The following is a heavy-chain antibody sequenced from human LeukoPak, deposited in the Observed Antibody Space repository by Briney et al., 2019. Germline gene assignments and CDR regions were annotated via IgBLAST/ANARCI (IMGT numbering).Heavy chain of an antibody. J-gene: IGHJ3*02. CDR1: GFTFSDYY. CDR3: ARDNSKYGHDAFDI. CDR2: ISSSGSTI. Sequence: GGSLRLSCAASGFTFSDYYMSWIRQAPGKGLEWVSYISSSGSTIYYAESVKGRFTISRDNAKNSLYLQMNSLRAEDTAVYYCARDNSKYGHDAFDIWGQGTMVTVSS. V-gene: IGHV3-11*01. D-gene: IGHD2/OR15-2a*01.